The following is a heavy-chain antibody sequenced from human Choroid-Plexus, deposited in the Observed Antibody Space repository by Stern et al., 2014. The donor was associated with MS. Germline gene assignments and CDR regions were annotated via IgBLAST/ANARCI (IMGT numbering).Heavy chain of an antibody. Sequence: VQLVESGGGVVQPGRPLRLSCVASGFTLGSCAMHWVRQAPGKWLEWVAGVSYDGSNKYYADSVKGRFTISRDNSQNTLYMQMSSLRPEDTAVYYCAKDRQYLTYFFDHWGQGSLVTVSS. CDR2: VSYDGSNK. CDR1: GFTLGSCA. J-gene: IGHJ5*02. CDR3: AKDRQYLTYFFDH. V-gene: IGHV3-30*18. D-gene: IGHD2/OR15-2a*01.